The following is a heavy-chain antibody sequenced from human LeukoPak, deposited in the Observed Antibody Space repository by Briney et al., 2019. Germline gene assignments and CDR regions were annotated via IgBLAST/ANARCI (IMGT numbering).Heavy chain of an antibody. D-gene: IGHD3-10*01. V-gene: IGHV1-2*02. J-gene: IGHJ4*02. CDR1: GYTFTGYY. Sequence: ASVKVSCKASGYTFTGYYMHWVRQAPGQGLEWMGWINPNSGGTNYAQKFQGRVTMTRDTSISTAYMELSRLRSDDTAVYYCARDLGFGELLPNYWGQGTLVTVSS. CDR3: ARDLGFGELLPNY. CDR2: INPNSGGT.